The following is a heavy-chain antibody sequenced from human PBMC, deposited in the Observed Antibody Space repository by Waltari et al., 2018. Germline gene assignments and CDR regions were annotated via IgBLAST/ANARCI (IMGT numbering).Heavy chain of an antibody. CDR2: INPCGGSK. CDR1: GYTFTSYY. Sequence: QVQLVQSGAAVKKPGASVKVSCKASGYTFTSYYMHWVRQAPGQGLEWLGIINPCGGSKSYAQKFQGRVTMTRDTSTSTGYMELSSLRSEDTAVYDCASSFHSSGSPFDPWGQGTLVTVSS. V-gene: IGHV1-46*01. CDR3: ASSFHSSGSPFDP. D-gene: IGHD6-19*01. J-gene: IGHJ5*02.